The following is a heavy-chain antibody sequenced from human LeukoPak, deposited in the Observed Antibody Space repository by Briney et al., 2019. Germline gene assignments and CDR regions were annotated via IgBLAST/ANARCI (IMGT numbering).Heavy chain of an antibody. CDR3: AKDPLDY. J-gene: IGHJ4*02. V-gene: IGHV3-23*01. CDR1: GFTFNIYA. Sequence: GSLRLSCVASGFTFNIYAMIWVRQAPGKGLEWVSGISGSGAKTYNGDYAKGRFTISRDNSRNTLYLQMNSLRAEDTAIYYCAKDPLDYWGQGTLVTVSS. CDR2: ISGSGAKT.